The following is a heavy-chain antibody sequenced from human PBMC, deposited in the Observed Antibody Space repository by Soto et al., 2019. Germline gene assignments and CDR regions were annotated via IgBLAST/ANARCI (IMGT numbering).Heavy chain of an antibody. J-gene: IGHJ3*02. Sequence: QVQLVQSGAEVKKPGASVKVSCKASGYTFTSYGISWVRQAPGQGLEWMGWISAYNGNTNYAQKLQGRVTMTTDTSTSTAYMELRSLRSDDTAVYYCARNIRFAVVVTAFSIDAFDIWGQGTMVTVSS. CDR1: GYTFTSYG. CDR2: ISAYNGNT. V-gene: IGHV1-18*01. D-gene: IGHD2-21*02. CDR3: ARNIRFAVVVTAFSIDAFDI.